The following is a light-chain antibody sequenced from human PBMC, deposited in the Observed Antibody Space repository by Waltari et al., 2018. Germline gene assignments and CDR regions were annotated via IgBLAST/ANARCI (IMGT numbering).Light chain of an antibody. J-gene: IGLJ2*01. Sequence: YEMTQPPSVSVSPGQPASITCSGDHLQCNYVYGYQHKPGKSPLLILSRDSERPSANPDRFSASNSGNTATLTIHETQAMDEADYYCQAWDTSTGVVFGGGTKLTVL. CDR2: RDS. V-gene: IGLV3-1*01. CDR1: HLQCNY. CDR3: QAWDTSTGVV.